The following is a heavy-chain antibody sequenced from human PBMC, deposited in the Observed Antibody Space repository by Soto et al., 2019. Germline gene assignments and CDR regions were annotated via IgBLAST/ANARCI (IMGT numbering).Heavy chain of an antibody. CDR2: INHSGST. Sequence: SETLSLTCAVYGGSFSGYYWSWIRQPPGKGLEWIGEINHSGSTNYNPSLKSRVTISVDTSKNQFSLKLSSVTAADTAVYYCARGIKRGYYGSGSAHFDYWGQGTLVTVSS. CDR3: ARGIKRGYYGSGSAHFDY. CDR1: GGSFSGYY. D-gene: IGHD3-10*01. V-gene: IGHV4-34*01. J-gene: IGHJ4*02.